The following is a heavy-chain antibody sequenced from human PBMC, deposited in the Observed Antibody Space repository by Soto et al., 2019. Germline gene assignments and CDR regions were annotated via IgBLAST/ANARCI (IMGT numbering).Heavy chain of an antibody. D-gene: IGHD3-3*01. CDR3: ARGSNDFWSGYSPDMDV. Sequence: PGGSLRLSCAASGFTFSSYAMSWVRQAPGKGLEWVSAISGSGGSTYYADSVKGRFTISRDNSKNTLYLQMNSLRAEDTAVYYCARGSNDFWSGYSPDMDVWGKGTTVTVSS. CDR1: GFTFSSYA. V-gene: IGHV3-23*01. CDR2: ISGSGGST. J-gene: IGHJ6*03.